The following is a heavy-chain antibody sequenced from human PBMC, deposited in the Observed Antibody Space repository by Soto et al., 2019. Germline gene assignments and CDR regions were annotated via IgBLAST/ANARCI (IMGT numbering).Heavy chain of an antibody. J-gene: IGHJ6*02. CDR1: GFTFSRYG. CDR3: AKVAVAGLRYYYGMDV. V-gene: IGHV3-30*18. CDR2: ISYDGSNK. D-gene: IGHD6-19*01. Sequence: QVQLVESGGGVIQPGRSLRLSCAASGFTFSRYGIHWVRQAPGKGLERVAVISYDGSNKYYADSVKGRFTISRDNSKNTLYLQMNSLRAEDTAVYYCAKVAVAGLRYYYGMDVWGQGTTVTVSS.